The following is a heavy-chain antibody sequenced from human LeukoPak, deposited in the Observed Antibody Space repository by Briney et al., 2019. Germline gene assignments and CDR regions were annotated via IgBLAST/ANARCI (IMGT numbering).Heavy chain of an antibody. D-gene: IGHD6-13*01. CDR2: ISSSSSAI. CDR1: GFTFSSYS. J-gene: IGHJ4*02. CDR3: ARDHKAAAGRDFDY. V-gene: IGHV3-48*02. Sequence: GGSLRLSCAASGFTFSSYSINWVRQAPGKGLEWASYISSSSSAIYYADSVKGRFTISRDNAKSSLYLQMNGLRDEDTAVYYCARDHKAAAGRDFDYWGQGTLVTVSS.